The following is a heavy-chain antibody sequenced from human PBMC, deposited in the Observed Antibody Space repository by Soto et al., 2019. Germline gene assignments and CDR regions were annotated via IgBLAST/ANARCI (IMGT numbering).Heavy chain of an antibody. Sequence: PLETLSLTYDDYGGSFGSYYWTWILQPPGTGLEWIGEINHSGSTNYNPSLKSRVTISVDTSKNQFSLKLSFVTAADTAVYYCARLRMVRGVIDYWGQG. V-gene: IGHV4-34*01. CDR1: GGSFGSYY. J-gene: IGHJ4*02. CDR2: INHSGST. D-gene: IGHD3-10*01. CDR3: ARLRMVRGVIDY.